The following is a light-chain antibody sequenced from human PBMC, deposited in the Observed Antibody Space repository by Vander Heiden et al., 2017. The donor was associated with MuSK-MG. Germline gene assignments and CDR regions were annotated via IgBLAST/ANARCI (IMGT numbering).Light chain of an antibody. CDR2: DAS. CDR1: QSVSSY. J-gene: IGKJ5*01. Sequence: EIVLTQSPATLSLSPGERATLSCRASQSVSSYLAWYQQKPGQAPRLLIYDASNRATGIPARFSGRGSGTDFTLTISSLEPEDFAVYYCQQRSNWPPAITFGQGTRLEMK. V-gene: IGKV3-11*01. CDR3: QQRSNWPPAIT.